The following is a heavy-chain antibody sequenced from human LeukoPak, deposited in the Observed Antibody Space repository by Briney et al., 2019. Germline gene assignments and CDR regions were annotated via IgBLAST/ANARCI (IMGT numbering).Heavy chain of an antibody. J-gene: IGHJ4*02. CDR2: IRYDGSNK. CDR3: AKDPRLWFGGLPDIYFDY. V-gene: IGHV3-30*02. D-gene: IGHD3-10*01. Sequence: GGSLRLSCAASGFIFSGYGMHWVRQAPGKGLEWVAFIRYDGSNKYYADSVKGRFTISRDNSKNTLYLQMNSLRAEDTAVYYCAKDPRLWFGGLPDIYFDYWGQGTLVTVSS. CDR1: GFIFSGYG.